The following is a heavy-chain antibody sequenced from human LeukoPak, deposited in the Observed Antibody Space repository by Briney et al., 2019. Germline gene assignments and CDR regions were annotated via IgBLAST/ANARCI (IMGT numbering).Heavy chain of an antibody. CDR1: GGSISGGDYY. CDR2: IYYSGST. Sequence: PSQTLSLTCTVSGGSISGGDYYWSWIRQPPGKGLEWIGYIYYSGSTYYNPSLKSRVTISVDTSKNQFSLKLSSVTAADTAVYYCARAVGHDYVWGSYRVYFDYWGQGTLVTVSS. CDR3: ARAVGHDYVWGSYRVYFDY. J-gene: IGHJ4*02. V-gene: IGHV4-30-4*01. D-gene: IGHD3-16*02.